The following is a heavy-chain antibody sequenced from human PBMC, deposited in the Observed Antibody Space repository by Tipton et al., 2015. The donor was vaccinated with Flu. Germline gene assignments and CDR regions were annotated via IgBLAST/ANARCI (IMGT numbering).Heavy chain of an antibody. CDR2: IYTSGNT. CDR1: GGSIGSHS. V-gene: IGHV4-4*07. D-gene: IGHD3-16*01. CDR3: ARRGEGSRQQGDYNWLDP. Sequence: TLSLTCTVSGGSIGSHSWNWIRQPAGKGLEWIGRIYTSGNTIYNPSLQSRVTVSVDTSKNQFSLKLNSVTVADTAVYYCARRGEGSRQQGDYNWLDPWGQGLLVTVSS. J-gene: IGHJ5*02.